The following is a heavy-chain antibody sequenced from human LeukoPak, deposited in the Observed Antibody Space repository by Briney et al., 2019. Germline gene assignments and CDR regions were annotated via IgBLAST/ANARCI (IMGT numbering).Heavy chain of an antibody. CDR3: AKEDGYNYMVNS. CDR2: ISYDGSNK. D-gene: IGHD5-24*01. V-gene: IGHV3-30*18. J-gene: IGHJ4*02. CDR1: GFTFSSYG. Sequence: PGGSLRLSCAASGFTFSSYGMHWVRQAPGKGLEWVAVISYDGSNKYYADSVKGRFTISRDNSKNTLYLQMNSLRAEDTAVYYCAKEDGYNYMVNSWGQGTLVTVSS.